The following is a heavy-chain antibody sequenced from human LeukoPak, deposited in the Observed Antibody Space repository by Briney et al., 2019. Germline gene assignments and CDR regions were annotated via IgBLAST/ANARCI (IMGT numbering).Heavy chain of an antibody. CDR3: AKDATVSY. Sequence: GGSLRLSCAASGFTFSSYSMNWVRQAPGKGLEWVSSISSSSSYIYYADSVKGRFTISRDNSKNTLYLQMNSLRAEDTAVYYCAKDATVSYWGQGTLVTVSS. V-gene: IGHV3-21*04. CDR1: GFTFSSYS. CDR2: ISSSSSYI. D-gene: IGHD4-11*01. J-gene: IGHJ4*02.